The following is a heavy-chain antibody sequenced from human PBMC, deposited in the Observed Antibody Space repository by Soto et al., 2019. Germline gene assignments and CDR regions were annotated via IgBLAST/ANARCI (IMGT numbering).Heavy chain of an antibody. CDR3: ARGPSGDKVDS. Sequence: QVQLQESGPGLVKPSQTLSLTCTVSGGSISTVDYWWSWIRQSPDMGLEWIGHIYDGGRTYNNPSLERXATXSXVTSKSQLALTLSSVSAADTAVYYCARGPSGDKVDSWGQGTLVTVSS. D-gene: IGHD7-27*01. CDR1: GGSISTVDYW. V-gene: IGHV4-30-4*01. CDR2: IYDGGRT. J-gene: IGHJ4*02.